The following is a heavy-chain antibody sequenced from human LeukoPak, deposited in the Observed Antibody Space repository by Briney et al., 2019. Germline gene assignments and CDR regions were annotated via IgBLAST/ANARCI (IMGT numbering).Heavy chain of an antibody. Sequence: ASVKVSCKASGYTFINHGVTWVRQAPGQGLEWMGRITVYNGDTKSSQKFQGRVTIIRDTSASTAYMEVSSLRSEDTSVYYCARASPGYSYDYFDYWGQGTLVTVSS. CDR2: ITVYNGDT. J-gene: IGHJ4*02. D-gene: IGHD5-18*01. CDR1: GYTFINHG. CDR3: ARASPGYSYDYFDY. V-gene: IGHV1-18*01.